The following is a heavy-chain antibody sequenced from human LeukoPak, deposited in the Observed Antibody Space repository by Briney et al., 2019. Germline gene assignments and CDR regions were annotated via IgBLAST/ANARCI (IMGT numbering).Heavy chain of an antibody. V-gene: IGHV3-53*01. J-gene: IGHJ6*03. Sequence: GGSLRLSCAASGFTVSSNYMSWVRQAPGKGLEWVSVIYSGGSTYYADSVKGRFTISRDNSKNTLYLQMNSLRAEDTAVYYCARRYYYGSGSYYKHPSYSPSHYYYYYYMDVWGKGTTVTVSS. CDR3: ARRYYYGSGSYYKHPSYSPSHYYYYYYMDV. CDR2: IYSGGST. D-gene: IGHD3-10*01. CDR1: GFTVSSNY.